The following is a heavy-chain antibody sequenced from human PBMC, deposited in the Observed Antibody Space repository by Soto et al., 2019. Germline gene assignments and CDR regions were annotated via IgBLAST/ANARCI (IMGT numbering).Heavy chain of an antibody. CDR1: GYSFTSYW. CDR3: AREGNLEYSSSSSGYYYYYYGMDV. Sequence: PGESLKISCKGSGYSFTSYWISWVRQMPGKGLEWMGRIDPSDSYTNYSPSFQGHVTISADKSISIAYLQWSSLKASDTAMYYCAREGNLEYSSSSSGYYYYYYGMDVWGQGTTVTVSS. V-gene: IGHV5-10-1*01. D-gene: IGHD6-6*01. J-gene: IGHJ6*02. CDR2: IDPSDSYT.